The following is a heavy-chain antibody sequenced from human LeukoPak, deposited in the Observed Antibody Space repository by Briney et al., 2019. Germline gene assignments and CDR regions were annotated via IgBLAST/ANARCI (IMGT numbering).Heavy chain of an antibody. CDR3: AREEERFASWGYFKY. CDR1: GFTFSDYA. J-gene: IGHJ4*02. D-gene: IGHD3-16*01. CDR2: ISHSAHGI. V-gene: IGHV3-23*01. Sequence: GGSLRLSCTASGFTFSDYAMNWIRQAPGKGLEWVSTISHSAHGIFYTDSVKGRFTISRDNSNNTVYLRMNSLRAEDTALYYCAREEERFASWGYFKYWGQGALVTVSS.